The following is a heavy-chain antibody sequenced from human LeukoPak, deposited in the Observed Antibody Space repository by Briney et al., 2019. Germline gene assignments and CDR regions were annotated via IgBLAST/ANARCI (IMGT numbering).Heavy chain of an antibody. D-gene: IGHD2-2*01. J-gene: IGHJ6*02. CDR3: ASCSSTSCYETDV. V-gene: IGHV5-51*01. CDR1: GYSFTSYW. CDR2: IYPGDSDT. Sequence: GESLKISCKGSGYSFTSYWIGWVRQMPGKGLEWMGIIYPGDSDTRYSPSSQGQVTISADKSISTAYLQWSSLKASDTAIYYCASCSSTSCYETDVWGQGTTVTVSS.